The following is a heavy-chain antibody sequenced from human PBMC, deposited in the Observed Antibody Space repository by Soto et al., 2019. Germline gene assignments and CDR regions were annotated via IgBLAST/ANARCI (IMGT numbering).Heavy chain of an antibody. J-gene: IGHJ5*02. CDR1: GGTFSSYA. CDR3: ARGDGYCSGGSCYYNWFDP. V-gene: IGHV1-69*13. D-gene: IGHD2-15*01. CDR2: IIPIFGTA. Sequence: ASVKVSCKASGGTFSSYAISWVRQAPGQGLEWMGGIIPIFGTANYAQKFQGRVTITADESTSTAYMELSSLRSEDTAVYYCARGDGYCSGGSCYYNWFDPWGQGTLVTVSS.